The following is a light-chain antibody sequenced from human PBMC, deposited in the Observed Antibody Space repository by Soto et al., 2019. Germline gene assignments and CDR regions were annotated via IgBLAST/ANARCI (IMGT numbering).Light chain of an antibody. V-gene: IGLV2-14*01. CDR3: SSYTSSSTLLYV. CDR1: SSDVGGYNY. Sequence: HSVLTQPASVSGSPGQSITISCTGTSSDVGGYNYVSWYQQHPRKAPKLMIYEVSNRPSGVSNRFSGSKSGNTASLTISGLQAEDEADYYCSSYTSSSTLLYVFGTGTKVTVL. CDR2: EVS. J-gene: IGLJ1*01.